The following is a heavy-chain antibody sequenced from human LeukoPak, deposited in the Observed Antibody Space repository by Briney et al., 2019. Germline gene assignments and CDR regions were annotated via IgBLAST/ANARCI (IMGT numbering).Heavy chain of an antibody. J-gene: IGHJ3*02. CDR1: GYTFTSYG. CDR3: ARPSSAYCSSTSCYPDAFDI. CDR2: ISAYNGNT. Sequence: ASVKVSCKASGYTFTSYGISWVRQAPGQGLEWMGWISAYNGNTNYAQKLQGRVTMTTDTSTSTAYMELRSLRSDDTAVYYCARPSSAYCSSTSCYPDAFDIWGQGTMVTVSS. D-gene: IGHD2-2*01. V-gene: IGHV1-18*01.